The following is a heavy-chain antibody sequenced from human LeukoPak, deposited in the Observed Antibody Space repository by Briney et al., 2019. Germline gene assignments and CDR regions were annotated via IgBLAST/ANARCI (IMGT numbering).Heavy chain of an antibody. V-gene: IGHV4-61*01. CDR2: IYYSGST. CDR1: GGSVSSGSYY. Sequence: SETLSLTCTVSGGSVSSGSYYWSWIRQPPGKGLEWIGYIYYSGSTNYNPSLKSRVTISVDTFKNQFSLKLSSVTAADTAVYYCARVGSSSWHYYFDYWGQGTLVTVSS. CDR3: ARVGSSSWHYYFDY. D-gene: IGHD6-13*01. J-gene: IGHJ4*02.